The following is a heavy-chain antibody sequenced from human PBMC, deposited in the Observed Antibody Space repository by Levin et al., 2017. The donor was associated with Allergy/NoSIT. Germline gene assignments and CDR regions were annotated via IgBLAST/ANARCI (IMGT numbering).Heavy chain of an antibody. CDR1: GFTFSNYA. CDR2: FRDTHYT. CDR3: ARFARPAGVYDSSDSYDI. Sequence: PGESLKISCAASGFTFSNYAMSWVRQAPGKGLEWVAGFRDTHYTNYADSVTGRFSISRDNSRNRFYLQMNSLRVEETAVYFCARFARPAGVYDSSDSYDIWGPGTMVTVSS. J-gene: IGHJ3*02. D-gene: IGHD3-22*01. V-gene: IGHV3-23*01.